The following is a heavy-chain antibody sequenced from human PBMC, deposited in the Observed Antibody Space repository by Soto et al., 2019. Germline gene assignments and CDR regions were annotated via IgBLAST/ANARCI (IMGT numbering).Heavy chain of an antibody. V-gene: IGHV4-39*02. J-gene: IGHJ5*02. Sequence: QLQLQESGPGLVKPSETLSLTCTVSGGSISSSSYYWGWIRQPPGKGLEWIGSIYYSGSTYYNPSLKSRVNISVDTSKNHFYLKLSFLTAAYTAVYYYARSLPEYYDILTVYYNGSWFDHWSQGTLVTGSS. CDR2: IYYSGST. D-gene: IGHD3-9*01. CDR3: ARSLPEYYDILTVYYNGSWFDH. CDR1: GGSISSSSYY.